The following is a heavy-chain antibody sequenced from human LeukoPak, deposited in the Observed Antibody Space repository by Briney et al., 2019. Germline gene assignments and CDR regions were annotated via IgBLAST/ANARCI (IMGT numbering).Heavy chain of an antibody. V-gene: IGHV4-34*01. CDR3: AIRGVQRWLSSDY. CDR1: GGSFSGYY. D-gene: IGHD3-22*01. J-gene: IGHJ4*02. CDR2: INHSGST. Sequence: SETLSLTCAVYGGSFSGYYWSWIRQPPGKGLEWIGEINHSGSTNYNPSLKSRVTISVDTSKNQFSLKLSSVTAADTAVYYCAIRGVQRWLSSDYWGQGTLVTVSS.